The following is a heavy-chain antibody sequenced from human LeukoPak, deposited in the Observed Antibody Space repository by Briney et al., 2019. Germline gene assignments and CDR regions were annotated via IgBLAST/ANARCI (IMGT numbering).Heavy chain of an antibody. V-gene: IGHV1-46*01. J-gene: IGHJ6*03. CDR1: GYTFSNYY. D-gene: IGHD6-13*01. CDR3: ARDAEQRISSKGIYSYYYIDV. Sequence: ASVKVSCKASGYTFSNYYIYWVRQAPGQGLEWMGVINPSGGPTNYAPQFQGRVTTTRDMSTSTVYMELRRLRSEDTAVYYCARDAEQRISSKGIYSYYYIDVWGKGTTVTVTS. CDR2: INPSGGPT.